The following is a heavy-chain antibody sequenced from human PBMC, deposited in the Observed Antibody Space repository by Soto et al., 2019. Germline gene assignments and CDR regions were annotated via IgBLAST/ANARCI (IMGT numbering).Heavy chain of an antibody. D-gene: IGHD2-15*01. V-gene: IGHV3-30-3*01. CDR3: AGAMAAGYCSGGSCYYCYYGMDV. J-gene: IGHJ6*02. Sequence: PGGSLRLSCAASGFTFSSYAMHWVRQAPGKGLEWVAVISYDGSNKYYADSVKGRFTISRDNSKNTLYLQMNSLRAEDAAVYYCAGAMAAGYCSGGSCYYCYYGMDVWGQGTTVTVYS. CDR1: GFTFSSYA. CDR2: ISYDGSNK.